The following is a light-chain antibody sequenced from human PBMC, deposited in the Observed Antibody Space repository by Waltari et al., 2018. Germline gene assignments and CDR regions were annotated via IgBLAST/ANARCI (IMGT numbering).Light chain of an antibody. CDR1: QSVSSSY. J-gene: IGKJ5*01. V-gene: IGKV3-20*01. CDR3: RQYGSSPPIG. CDR2: GAS. Sequence: EIVLTQSPGTLSLSPGERATLSCRASQSVSSSYLAWYQQKPGQAPRLLIYGASSRATGIPDRFSGSGSGTDFTLTISRLEPEDFAVYYCRQYGSSPPIGFGQGTRLEIK.